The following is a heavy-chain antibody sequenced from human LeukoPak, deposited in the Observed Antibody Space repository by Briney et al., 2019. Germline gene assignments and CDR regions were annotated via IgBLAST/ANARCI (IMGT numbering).Heavy chain of an antibody. Sequence: ASVKVSCKTSGYTLSTYYMHWVRQAPGQGLEWMGILNPSGDQRIYAQKFQDRVTMTWDTSTSTVYMELNSLTSDDTAVYYCARSGVVSRGQWLCADYWGQGALVTVSS. CDR3: ARSGVVSRGQWLCADY. CDR1: GYTLSTYY. D-gene: IGHD6-19*01. J-gene: IGHJ4*02. CDR2: LNPSGDQR. V-gene: IGHV1-46*01.